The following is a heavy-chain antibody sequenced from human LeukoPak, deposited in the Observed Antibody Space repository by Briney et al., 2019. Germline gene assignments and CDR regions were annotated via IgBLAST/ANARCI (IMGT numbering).Heavy chain of an antibody. J-gene: IGHJ4*02. V-gene: IGHV1-24*01. CDR3: ATDPTVPPLSGSYSLE. D-gene: IGHD1-26*01. CDR1: GYTLTELS. CDR2: FDPEDGET. Sequence: ASVKVSCKVSGYTLTELSMHWVRQAPGKGLEWMGGFDPEDGETIYAQKFQGRVTMTEDTSTDTAYMELSSLRSEDTAVYYCATDPTVPPLSGSYSLEWGQGTLVTVSS.